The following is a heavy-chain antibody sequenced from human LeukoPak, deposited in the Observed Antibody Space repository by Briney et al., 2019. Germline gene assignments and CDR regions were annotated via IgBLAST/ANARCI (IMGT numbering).Heavy chain of an antibody. J-gene: IGHJ4*02. D-gene: IGHD3-10*01. CDR1: GGSFSGYY. CDR2: INHSGST. V-gene: IGHV4-34*01. CDR3: ARHRKSPRTPRGVTPPFDY. Sequence: SETLSLTCAVYGGSFSGYYWSWIRQPPGKGLEWIGEINHSGSTNYNPSLKSRVTISVDTSKNQFSLKLSSVTAADTAVYYCARHRKSPRTPRGVTPPFDYWGQGTLVTVSS.